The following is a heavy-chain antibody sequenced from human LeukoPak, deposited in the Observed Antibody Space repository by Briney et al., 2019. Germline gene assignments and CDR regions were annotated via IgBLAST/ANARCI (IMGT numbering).Heavy chain of an antibody. V-gene: IGHV4-39*01. Sequence: SETLSLTCTFPGGSISSNIYYWGGIRQPPGKGLEWIGSIYYSGSTYYNPSLKSRVTISVDTSKNQFSLKLSSVTAADTAVYYCARAAYGDFSFDYWGQGTLVTVSS. CDR1: GGSISSNIYY. CDR2: IYYSGST. D-gene: IGHD4-17*01. J-gene: IGHJ4*02. CDR3: ARAAYGDFSFDY.